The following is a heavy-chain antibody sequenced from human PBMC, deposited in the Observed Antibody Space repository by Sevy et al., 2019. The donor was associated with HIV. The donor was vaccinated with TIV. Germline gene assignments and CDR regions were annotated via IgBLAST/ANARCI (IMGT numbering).Heavy chain of an antibody. D-gene: IGHD6-13*01. J-gene: IGHJ6*02. CDR3: ARQMSEYSSSWASSYYYYYGMDV. CDR1: GYSFTSYW. V-gene: IGHV5-51*01. Sequence: GESLKISCKGSGYSFTSYWIGWVRQMPGKGLEWMGIIYPGDSDTRYSPSFQGQVTISADKSIGTAYLQWSSLKASDTAMYYCARQMSEYSSSWASSYYYYYGMDVWGQGTTVTVSS. CDR2: IYPGDSDT.